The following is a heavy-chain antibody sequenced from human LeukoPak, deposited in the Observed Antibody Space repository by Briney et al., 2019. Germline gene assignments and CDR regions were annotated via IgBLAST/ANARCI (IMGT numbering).Heavy chain of an antibody. J-gene: IGHJ4*02. CDR2: IYYSGST. V-gene: IGHV4-59*08. CDR3: ARSDRYYYAIDY. CDR1: GGSFSGYY. D-gene: IGHD3-22*01. Sequence: SETLSLTCTVYGGSFSGYYWSWIRQPPGKGLEWIGYIYYSGSTNYNPSLKSRVTISVDTSKNQFSLKLSSVTAADTAVYYCARSDRYYYAIDYWGQGTLVTVSS.